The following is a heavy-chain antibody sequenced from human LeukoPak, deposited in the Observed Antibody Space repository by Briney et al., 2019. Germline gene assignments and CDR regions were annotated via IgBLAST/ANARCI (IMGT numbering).Heavy chain of an antibody. CDR3: ARLGGRTALDY. D-gene: IGHD2-15*01. V-gene: IGHV3-23*01. J-gene: IGHJ4*02. CDR1: GFTFSSYA. Sequence: GGSLRLSCAASGFTFSSYAMSWVRQAPGKGLEWVSAISGSGGSTYYADSVKGRFTISRDNAKNSLYLQMNSLRAEDTAVYYCARLGGRTALDYWGQGTLVTVSS. CDR2: ISGSGGST.